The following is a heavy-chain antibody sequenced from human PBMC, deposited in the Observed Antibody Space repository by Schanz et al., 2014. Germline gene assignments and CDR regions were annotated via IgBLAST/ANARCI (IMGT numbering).Heavy chain of an antibody. CDR3: TKGRTFGR. D-gene: IGHD3-16*01. Sequence: QVQLVQSGAEVKKPGASVKLSCKASNYIFTKYYIHCVRQAPGQGPEWMGWISAFDDKTDYAQNFQGRLIMTTDTSTTTVYMELRGLRSDDTAVYYCTKGRTFGRWGQGTLVTVSS. J-gene: IGHJ4*02. CDR2: ISAFDDKT. V-gene: IGHV1-18*04. CDR1: NYIFTKYY.